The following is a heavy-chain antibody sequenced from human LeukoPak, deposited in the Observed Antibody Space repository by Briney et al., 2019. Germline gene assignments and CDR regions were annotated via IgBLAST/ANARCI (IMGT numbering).Heavy chain of an antibody. V-gene: IGHV3-23*01. J-gene: IGHJ3*02. D-gene: IGHD4-17*01. Sequence: GGSLRLSCIASAISFSSYAMTWLRQAPGKGLEWVSGIHGSGGVTYYADSVKGRFTISRDNSKKTLYLQMNSLRVDDTAVYYCAKDPNGDYVGAFDSWGQGTMVTVSS. CDR2: IHGSGGVT. CDR3: AKDPNGDYVGAFDS. CDR1: AISFSSYA.